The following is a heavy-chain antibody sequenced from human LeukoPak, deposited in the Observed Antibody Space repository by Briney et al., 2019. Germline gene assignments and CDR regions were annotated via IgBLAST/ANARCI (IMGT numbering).Heavy chain of an antibody. J-gene: IGHJ5*02. D-gene: IGHD3-10*01. CDR2: INHSGST. Sequence: SETLSLTCAVYGGSFSGYYWSWIRQPPGKGLEWIGEINHSGSTNYNPSLKSRVTISVDTSKNQFSLKLSSVTAADTAVYYCARSKGVWRYYGSGSLNWFDPWGQGTLVTVSS. CDR1: GGSFSGYY. V-gene: IGHV4-34*01. CDR3: ARSKGVWRYYGSGSLNWFDP.